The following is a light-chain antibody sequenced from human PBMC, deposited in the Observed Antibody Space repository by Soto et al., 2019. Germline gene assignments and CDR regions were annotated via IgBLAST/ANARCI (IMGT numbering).Light chain of an antibody. J-gene: IGKJ1*01. CDR2: DAS. Sequence: DIKMTQSPSTLSASVGDSVSITCRASQSVSRWLAWYQQKPGKAHKXLIYDASSLEGGVPSRFSASGSEMGFTLTITRLQPDDFAIYHCQQYHAFPWTFGQGTKV. CDR3: QQYHAFPWT. CDR1: QSVSRW. V-gene: IGKV1-5*01.